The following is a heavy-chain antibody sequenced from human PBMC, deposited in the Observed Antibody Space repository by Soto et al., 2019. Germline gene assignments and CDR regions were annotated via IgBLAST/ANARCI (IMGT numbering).Heavy chain of an antibody. Sequence: PGGSLRLSCAASGFTFSSYSMNWVRQAPGKGLEWVSSISSSSSYIYYADSVKGRFTISRDNAKNSLYLQMNSLRAEDTAVYYCGFTSYYDFWSGYGNWFDPWGRGTLVTVSS. J-gene: IGHJ5*02. CDR2: ISSSSSYI. V-gene: IGHV3-21*01. D-gene: IGHD3-3*01. CDR3: GFTSYYDFWSGYGNWFDP. CDR1: GFTFSSYS.